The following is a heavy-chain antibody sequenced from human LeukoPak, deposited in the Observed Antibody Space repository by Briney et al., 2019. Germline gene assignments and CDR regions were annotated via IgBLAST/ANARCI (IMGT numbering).Heavy chain of an antibody. CDR2: FKPNSGGT. V-gene: IGHV1-2*03. CDR3: ARGGLSSTSRFIDY. D-gene: IGHD2-2*01. Sequence: LVASVKVSCKASGYTFTDYYMQWVRQAPGQGLEWMGWFKPNSGGTNYAQTVQGRVTMTRDTSISTAYMELSRLRSDDTAVYYGARGGLSSTSRFIDYWGQGTLVTVSS. CDR1: GYTFTDYY. J-gene: IGHJ4*02.